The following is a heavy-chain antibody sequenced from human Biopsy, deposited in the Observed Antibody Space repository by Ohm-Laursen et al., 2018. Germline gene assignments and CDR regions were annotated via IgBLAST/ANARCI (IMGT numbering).Heavy chain of an antibody. D-gene: IGHD5-12*01. CDR1: GFNLSAFA. Sequence: SLRLSCAASGFNLSAFALHWVRQASGRGLEWVGRIIKKSNNDATAYAESMKGRFSIFRDDSKSTSFLQMNSLKIEDTAVYFCTRSAGYGYDYWGQGILVTISS. J-gene: IGHJ4*02. V-gene: IGHV3-73*01. CDR2: IIKKSNNDAT. CDR3: TRSAGYGYDY.